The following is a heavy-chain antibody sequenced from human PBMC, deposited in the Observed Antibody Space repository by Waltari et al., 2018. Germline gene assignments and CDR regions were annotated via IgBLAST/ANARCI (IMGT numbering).Heavy chain of an antibody. Sequence: EVQLVESGGGSVQPGGSLRGSCAASGVLFRSYAMRWGRQALGKGLEWVSSISGSDGRANYADSAKGRFTISRDNFKNTLFLEMNSLRADDAAVYYCAKDLGGYSGAHWYFDVWGRGTLVTVSS. CDR1: GVLFRSYA. J-gene: IGHJ2*01. CDR3: AKDLGGYSGAHWYFDV. D-gene: IGHD5-12*01. V-gene: IGHV3-23*04. CDR2: ISGSDGRA.